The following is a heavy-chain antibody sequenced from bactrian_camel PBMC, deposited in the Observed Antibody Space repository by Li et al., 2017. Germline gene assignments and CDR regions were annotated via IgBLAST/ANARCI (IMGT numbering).Heavy chain of an antibody. J-gene: IGHJ4*01. D-gene: IGHD2*01. CDR3: AAAGGMWDWPPDPSQWDY. V-gene: IGHV3S63*01. CDR1: EDIPAQDAYC. CDR2: IYTGDGTE. Sequence: HVQLVESGGGSLEAGGSLTLSCTGAEDIPAQDAYCWGWFRQAPGAEYEGVAVIYTGDGTEYYADSAKGRFTISQDSADNTLNVYLEMNSLKPEDTAMYTCAAAGGMWDWPPDPSQWDYWGQGTQVTVS.